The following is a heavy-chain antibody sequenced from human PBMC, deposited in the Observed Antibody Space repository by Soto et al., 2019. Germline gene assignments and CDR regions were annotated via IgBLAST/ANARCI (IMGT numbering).Heavy chain of an antibody. D-gene: IGHD2-2*01. Sequence: ASVKVSCKASGGTFSSYAISWVRQAPGQGLEWMGGIIPIFGTANYAQKFQGRVTITADKSTSTAYMELSSLRSEDTAVYYCARGYCSSTSCYADSYYYYYMDVWGKGTTVTVSS. CDR3: ARGYCSSTSCYADSYYYYYMDV. CDR1: GGTFSSYA. V-gene: IGHV1-69*06. J-gene: IGHJ6*03. CDR2: IIPIFGTA.